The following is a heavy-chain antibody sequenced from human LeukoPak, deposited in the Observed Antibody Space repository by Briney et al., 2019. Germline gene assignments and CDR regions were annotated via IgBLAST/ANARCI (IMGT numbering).Heavy chain of an antibody. J-gene: IGHJ4*02. V-gene: IGHV4-39*01. CDR1: GGSISSSSYY. Sequence: SETLSLTCTDSGGSISSSSYYWGWIRQPPGKGLEWIGSIYYSGSTYYNPSLKSRVTISVDTSKNQFSLKLSSVTAADTAVYYCARSAAYDFWSGFNPLDYWGQGTLVTVSS. CDR3: ARSAAYDFWSGFNPLDY. D-gene: IGHD3-3*01. CDR2: IYYSGST.